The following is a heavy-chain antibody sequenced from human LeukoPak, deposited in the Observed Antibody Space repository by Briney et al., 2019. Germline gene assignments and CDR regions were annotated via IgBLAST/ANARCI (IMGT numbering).Heavy chain of an antibody. CDR3: ARVGVVVPSAWFDP. Sequence: ASVKVSCKAFGYNFSIFGISWVRQAPGQGLEWMGWIRDNNGNTKYAQSLQGRVTMTTDTSTSTAYMELRSLRSDDTAVYYCARVGVVVPSAWFDPWGQGTLVTVSS. J-gene: IGHJ5*02. CDR1: GYNFSIFG. D-gene: IGHD2-2*01. CDR2: IRDNNGNT. V-gene: IGHV1-18*01.